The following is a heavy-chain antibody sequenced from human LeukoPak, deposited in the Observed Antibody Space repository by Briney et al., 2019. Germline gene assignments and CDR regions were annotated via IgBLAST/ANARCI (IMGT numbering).Heavy chain of an antibody. Sequence: GGSLRLSCAASGFTFTSYWMHWVRQAPGKGLEWVSYISGSGFTISYADSVKGRFTISRDNAKNSLYLQMNSLRAEDTAVYYCARDTPDSYGGGIDYWGQGTLVTVSS. CDR3: ARDTPDSYGGGIDY. D-gene: IGHD5-18*01. J-gene: IGHJ4*02. CDR2: ISGSGFTI. CDR1: GFTFTSYW. V-gene: IGHV3-48*04.